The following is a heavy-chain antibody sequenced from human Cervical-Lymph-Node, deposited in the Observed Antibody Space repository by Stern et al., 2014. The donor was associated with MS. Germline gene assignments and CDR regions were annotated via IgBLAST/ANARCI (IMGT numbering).Heavy chain of an antibody. CDR1: GGSISSGGYY. CDR3: ARVSYDFWSGYYVFDY. Sequence: QVQLQESGPGLVKPSQTLSLTCTVSGGSISSGGYYWSWIRQHPGKGLEWIGYIYYSGSTYYHPSLKSRVTISVDTSKHQLSQKLSSVTAADTAVYYCARVSYDFWSGYYVFDYWGQGTLVTVSS. CDR2: IYYSGST. D-gene: IGHD3-3*01. J-gene: IGHJ4*02. V-gene: IGHV4-31*03.